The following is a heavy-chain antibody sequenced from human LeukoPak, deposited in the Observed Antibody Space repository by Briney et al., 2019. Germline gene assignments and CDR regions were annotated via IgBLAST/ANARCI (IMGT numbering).Heavy chain of an antibody. J-gene: IGHJ4*02. V-gene: IGHV4-4*07. Sequence: PSETLSLTCTVSGGSISSYYWSWIRQPAGKGLERIGRIYTSWSTNYNPSLKSRVTMSVDTSKNQFSLKLSSVTAADTAVYYCARAGRYVWGSYVFDYWGQGTLLTVSS. CDR1: GGSISSYY. D-gene: IGHD3-16*01. CDR2: IYTSWST. CDR3: ARAGRYVWGSYVFDY.